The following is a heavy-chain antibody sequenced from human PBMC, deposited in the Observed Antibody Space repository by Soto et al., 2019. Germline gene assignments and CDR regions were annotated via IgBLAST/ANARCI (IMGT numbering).Heavy chain of an antibody. J-gene: IGHJ4*02. CDR2: ISWNGAAT. V-gene: IGHV3-9*01. CDR1: GFTFDDYA. CDR3: ANLPLYGSGFDC. Sequence: EAQLVESGAGLVQPGRSLRLSCVASGFTFDDYAIHWVRQAPGKGLEWVSGISWNGAATGYADSVKGRFTISRDNAKNSLYLQMSSLRTEDTAIYYCANLPLYGSGFDCWGQGTLVTVSS. D-gene: IGHD3-10*01.